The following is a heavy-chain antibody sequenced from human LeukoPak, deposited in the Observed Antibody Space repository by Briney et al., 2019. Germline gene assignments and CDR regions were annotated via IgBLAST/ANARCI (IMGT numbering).Heavy chain of an antibody. D-gene: IGHD3-22*01. CDR2: ISYDGSNK. Sequence: GRTLSLSCAASGFTFSSYAMHWVRQASGTGLEWVAVISYDGSNKYYADSVKDHFTISRDNSKNTLYLQMNSLRAEDTAVYYCAKPYYYDSSGYDWFDPWGQGTLVTVSS. V-gene: IGHV3-30*18. J-gene: IGHJ5*02. CDR1: GFTFSSYA. CDR3: AKPYYYDSSGYDWFDP.